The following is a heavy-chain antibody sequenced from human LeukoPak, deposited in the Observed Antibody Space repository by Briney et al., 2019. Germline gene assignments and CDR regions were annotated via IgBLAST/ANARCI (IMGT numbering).Heavy chain of an antibody. CDR1: GFTFNTYG. CDR3: AKEIRCRFDY. Sequence: GRSLRLSCAASGFTFNTYGMHWVRQAPGKGLEWVAVISYDGSNKYYVDSVKGRFTISRDNSKNTLYLQMNSLRAEDTAVYYCAKEIRCRFDYWGQGTLVTVSS. J-gene: IGHJ4*02. V-gene: IGHV3-30*18. D-gene: IGHD3-3*01. CDR2: ISYDGSNK.